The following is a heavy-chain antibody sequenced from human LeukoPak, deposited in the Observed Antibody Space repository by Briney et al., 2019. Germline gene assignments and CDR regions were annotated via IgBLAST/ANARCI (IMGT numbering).Heavy chain of an antibody. V-gene: IGHV1-8*02. CDR2: MDPNSGNT. J-gene: IGHJ4*02. Sequence: ASVKVSCKASGYTFTSYGISWVRQAPGQGLEWMGWMDPNSGNTGYAQKFQGRVTMTRNTSTNTAYMELSSLRSEDTAVYFCARALSGCVLCFDYWGQGTLVTVSS. CDR3: ARALSGCVLCFDY. D-gene: IGHD6-19*01. CDR1: GYTFTSYG.